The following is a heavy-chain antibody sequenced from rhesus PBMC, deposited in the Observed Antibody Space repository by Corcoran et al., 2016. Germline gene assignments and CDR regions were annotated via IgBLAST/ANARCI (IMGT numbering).Heavy chain of an antibody. CDR3: ARSPSSGWYEYYFDY. CDR2: IRSAGST. J-gene: IGHJ4*01. CDR1: GGSISSNY. Sequence: QVQLQQWGEGLVKPSETLSLTCAVYGGSISSNYWSWIRQPPGKGLEWIGRIRSAGSTNYNPSLKSRVTISIDTSKNQFSLQLSSVTAADTAVYYCARSPSSGWYEYYFDYWGQGVLVTVSS. D-gene: IGHD6-31*01. V-gene: IGHV4-160*01.